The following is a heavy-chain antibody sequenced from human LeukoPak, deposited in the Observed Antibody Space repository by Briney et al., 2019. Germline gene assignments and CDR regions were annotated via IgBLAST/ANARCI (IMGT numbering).Heavy chain of an antibody. V-gene: IGHV4-39*01. Sequence: SETLSLTCTVSGGSISGSSYYWGWIRQSPGKGLEWIGSIYYSGSTNYNPSLKSRVTISVDTSKNQFFLKLSSVTAADTAVYYCARHKPGTYYYGMDVWGQGTTVTVSS. J-gene: IGHJ6*02. CDR3: ARHKPGTYYYGMDV. D-gene: IGHD3-16*01. CDR1: GGSISGSSYY. CDR2: IYYSGST.